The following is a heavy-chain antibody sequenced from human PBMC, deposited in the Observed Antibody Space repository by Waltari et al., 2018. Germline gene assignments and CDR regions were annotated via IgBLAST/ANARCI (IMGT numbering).Heavy chain of an antibody. J-gene: IGHJ4*02. CDR3: AKEGGYSYYNNFFDV. CDR2: LSWNASDT. V-gene: IGHV3-20*04. Sequence: QLVESGGGGVRPGGSLRRSCEASGLDFEFSGMGWVRRAPGKGLCWVARLSWNASDTFYADFAEGRFIISRDSDKNSLYLQMNSLGAEDTAFYYCAKEGGYSYYNNFFDVWGQGALVTVSS. CDR1: GLDFEFSG. D-gene: IGHD3-10*01.